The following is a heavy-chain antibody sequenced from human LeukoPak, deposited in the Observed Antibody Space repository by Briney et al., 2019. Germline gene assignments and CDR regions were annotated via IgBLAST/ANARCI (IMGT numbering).Heavy chain of an antibody. V-gene: IGHV3-49*04. Sequence: GGSLRLSCTASGFTFGDYAMSWVRQAPGKGLEWVGFIRSKAYGGTTEYAASVKGRFTISRDDSKSIAYLQMNSLKTEDTAVYYCTRDGSPGDYWGQGTLVTVSS. CDR1: GFTFGDYA. CDR3: TRDGSPGDY. D-gene: IGHD6-13*01. CDR2: IRSKAYGGTT. J-gene: IGHJ4*02.